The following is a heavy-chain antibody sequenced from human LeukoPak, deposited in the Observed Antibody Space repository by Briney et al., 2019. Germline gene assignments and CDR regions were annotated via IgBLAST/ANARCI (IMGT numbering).Heavy chain of an antibody. CDR3: ARPMGAAGTAYHGLNV. D-gene: IGHD6-13*01. J-gene: IGHJ6*02. CDR1: GGSISSGAYY. Sequence: PSQTLSLSCTVSGGSISSGAYYWTWVRQLPGKGLEWIGCVYYSGNTFLNPSLRSRLTISVDTSKNQFSLNLSSVTAADTAIYYCARPMGAAGTAYHGLNVWGQGTAVVVSS. CDR2: VYYSGNT. V-gene: IGHV4-31*03.